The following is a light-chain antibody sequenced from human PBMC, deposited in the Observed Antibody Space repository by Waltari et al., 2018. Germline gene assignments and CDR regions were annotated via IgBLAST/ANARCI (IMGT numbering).Light chain of an antibody. V-gene: IGKV2-28*01. CDR3: MQSLQTPPT. Sequence: DIVMTQPPLSLPVTPGEPASTSCTSSHSLLTSNGYNYLDWYLQKPGQSPKLLIYSGSNRASGVPDRFSGSGSGTDFTLKISRVEAEDVGVYYCMQSLQTPPTFGQGTKVEIK. J-gene: IGKJ1*01. CDR1: HSLLTSNGYNY. CDR2: SGS.